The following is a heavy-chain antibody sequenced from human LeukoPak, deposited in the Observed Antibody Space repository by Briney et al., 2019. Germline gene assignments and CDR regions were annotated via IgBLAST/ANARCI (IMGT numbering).Heavy chain of an antibody. CDR1: GFTFSSYS. V-gene: IGHV3-21*01. D-gene: IGHD3-3*01. Sequence: GGSLRLSCAASGFTFSSYSMNWVRQAPGKGLEWVSSISSSSSSYIYYADSVKGRFTISRDNAKNSLYLQMNSLRAEDTAVYYCARDITRKNDFWSGYLRDDAFDIWGQGTMVTVSS. CDR2: ISSSSSSYI. CDR3: ARDITRKNDFWSGYLRDDAFDI. J-gene: IGHJ3*02.